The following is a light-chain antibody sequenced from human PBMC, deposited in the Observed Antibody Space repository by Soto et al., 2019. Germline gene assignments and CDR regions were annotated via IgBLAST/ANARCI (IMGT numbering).Light chain of an antibody. J-gene: IGKJ4*01. CDR2: DAF. Sequence: EIVITQSPATLSVSPGEGATLSCRASQGIGSTLAWYAHKPGQTPRILIYDAFTRATGIPARFSGSGAGTECTLTISSLEPEDVAVYYCQQRSSRLPTFGGGTKVDIK. V-gene: IGKV3D-11*01. CDR1: QGIGST. CDR3: QQRSSRLPT.